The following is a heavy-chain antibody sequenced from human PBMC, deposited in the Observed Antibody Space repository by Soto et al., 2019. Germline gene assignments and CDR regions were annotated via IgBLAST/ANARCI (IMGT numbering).Heavy chain of an antibody. D-gene: IGHD5-18*01. V-gene: IGHV3-15*01. CDR2: IKSKTDGGTT. Sequence: GGSLRLSCAASGFTFSNAWMSWVRQAPGKGLEWVGRIKSKTDGGTTDYAAPVKGRFTISRDDSKNTLYLQMNSLKTEDTAVYYCTPQRGYSYGQFDYWGQGTLVTVSS. CDR3: TPQRGYSYGQFDY. CDR1: GFTFSNAW. J-gene: IGHJ4*02.